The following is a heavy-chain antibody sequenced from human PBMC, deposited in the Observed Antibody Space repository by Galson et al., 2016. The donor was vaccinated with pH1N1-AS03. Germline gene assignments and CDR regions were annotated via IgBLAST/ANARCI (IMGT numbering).Heavy chain of an antibody. CDR2: ISYDGGDK. J-gene: IGHJ4*02. Sequence: SLRLSCAASGFTFSTHTMHWVRQAPGKGLEWVAAISYDGGDKFYADSVKGRFTISRDNAKNSLYLQMNSLRADDTAVYYCARGWYDIWTGYLVDPFDYWGQGALVTVSS. D-gene: IGHD3-9*01. V-gene: IGHV3-30-3*01. CDR3: ARGWYDIWTGYLVDPFDY. CDR1: GFTFSTHT.